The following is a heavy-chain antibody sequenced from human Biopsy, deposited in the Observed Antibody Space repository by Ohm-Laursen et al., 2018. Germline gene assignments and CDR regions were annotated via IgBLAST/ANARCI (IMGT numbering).Heavy chain of an antibody. V-gene: IGHV4-61*05. J-gene: IGHJ4*02. CDR1: GGSISNNNYY. D-gene: IGHD4-23*01. CDR3: ARGSNEYGGLYFPL. CDR2: ISHTGYT. Sequence: SDTLSLTCTVSGGSISNNNYYWGWIRQPPGKGLEWLGHISHTGYTSYKSSLKSRVTISLDTSRKHFSLRLTSLAAADTAVYYCARGSNEYGGLYFPLWGQGTLVTVSS.